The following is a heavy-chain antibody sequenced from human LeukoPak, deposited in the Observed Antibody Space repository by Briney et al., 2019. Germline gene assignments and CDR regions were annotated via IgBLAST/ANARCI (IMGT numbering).Heavy chain of an antibody. CDR3: ARGGYYYGSGSYHPYDWFDP. J-gene: IGHJ5*02. CDR2: TYYRSMWYN. Sequence: SQTLSLTCAISGDSVSRNNVAWNWIRQSPSRGLEWLGRTYYRSMWYNDYAVAVESRITINPDTSKNQFSLQLNSVTPEDTAVYYCARGGYYYGSGSYHPYDWFDPWCQGTLVTVS. D-gene: IGHD3-10*01. V-gene: IGHV6-1*01. CDR1: GDSVSRNNVA.